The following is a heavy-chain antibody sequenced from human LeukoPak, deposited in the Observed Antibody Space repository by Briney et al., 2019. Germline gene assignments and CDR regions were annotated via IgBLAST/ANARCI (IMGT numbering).Heavy chain of an antibody. J-gene: IGHJ2*01. CDR2: VSYAGSST. CDR3: AKPVGLEAPTASRYFDL. D-gene: IGHD2-2*01. CDR1: AFTFSNYA. V-gene: IGHV3-23*01. Sequence: GGSLRLSCAASAFTFSNYAMTWVRQAPGKGLEWVSTVSYAGSSTYYADSVRGRFTISRDNSKNTLFLHMDSLRAEDTAVYYCAKPVGLEAPTASRYFDLWGRGTQVTVSS.